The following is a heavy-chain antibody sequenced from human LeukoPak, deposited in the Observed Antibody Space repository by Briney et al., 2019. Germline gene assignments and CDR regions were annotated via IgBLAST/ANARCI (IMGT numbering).Heavy chain of an antibody. CDR1: GFTFSNAW. CDR2: IKGKTDGGTT. J-gene: IGHJ6*02. V-gene: IGHV3-15*01. D-gene: IGHD2-15*01. Sequence: PGGSLRLSCAASGFTFSNAWMSWVRQAPGKGLEWVGRIKGKTDGGTTDYAVPVKGRFTISRDDSKNTLYLQMNSLKTEDTAVYYCAREYCSGGSCSPPIVSYGMDVWGQGTTVTVSS. CDR3: AREYCSGGSCSPPIVSYGMDV.